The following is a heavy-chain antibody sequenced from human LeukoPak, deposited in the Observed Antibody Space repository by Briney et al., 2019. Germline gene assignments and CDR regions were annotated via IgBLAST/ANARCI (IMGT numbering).Heavy chain of an antibody. CDR2: IYWNDDK. J-gene: IGHJ4*02. CDR3: ARFQVTGTYRFDY. D-gene: IGHD1-7*01. Sequence: SGPTLVNPTQTLTLTCSFSGFSLTTNGVGVGWIRQPPAKALEWLAVIYWNDDKHYSPFLKSRLTITKDASKEQVVLTVTNMDPVGTATYYCARFQVTGTYRFDYWGQGTLVTVSS. V-gene: IGHV2-5*01. CDR1: GFSLTTNGVG.